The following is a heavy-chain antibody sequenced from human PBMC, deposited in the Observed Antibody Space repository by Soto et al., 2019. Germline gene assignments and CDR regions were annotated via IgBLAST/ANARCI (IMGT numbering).Heavy chain of an antibody. CDR3: ARHPYYYGSGSYYTANLFDL. CDR1: GGSISSYY. V-gene: IGHV4-59*08. D-gene: IGHD3-10*01. J-gene: IGHJ4*02. CDR2: IYYSGST. Sequence: SETLSLTCTVSGGSISSYYWSWIRQPPGKGLEWIGYIYYSGSTNYNPSLKSRVTISVDTSKNQFSLKLSSVTAADTAVYYCARHPYYYGSGSYYTANLFDLWGQGTLVTGSS.